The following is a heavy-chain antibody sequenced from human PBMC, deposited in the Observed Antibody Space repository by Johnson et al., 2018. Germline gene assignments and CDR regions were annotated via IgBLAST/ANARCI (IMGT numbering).Heavy chain of an antibody. D-gene: IGHD3-10*01. CDR3: ARDSPGLRDDFDL. CDR2: LYNAGDT. J-gene: IGHJ3*01. V-gene: IGHV3-53*01. Sequence: VQLVQSGGGLIQPGGSLRLSCAASGFTVTTNYMTWVRPAPGKALDWVSLLYNAGDTYYTDAGSLRDRFTVSRDNSKNTLYLQMNSLKAEDTAMYYCARDSPGLRDDFDLWGQGAMVTVSS. CDR1: GFTVTTNY.